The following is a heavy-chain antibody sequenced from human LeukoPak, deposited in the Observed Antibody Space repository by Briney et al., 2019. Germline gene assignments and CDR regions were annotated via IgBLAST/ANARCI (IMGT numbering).Heavy chain of an antibody. CDR3: AGRTMVRGMEDY. Sequence: ETLSLTCTVSGGSISSSSYYWGWIRQPPGKGLEWIGSIYYSGSTYYNPSLKGRVTISVDTSKNQFSLKLSSVTAADTAVYYCAGRTMVRGMEDYWGQGTLVTVSS. D-gene: IGHD3-10*01. CDR2: IYYSGST. V-gene: IGHV4-39*07. J-gene: IGHJ4*02. CDR1: GGSISSSSYY.